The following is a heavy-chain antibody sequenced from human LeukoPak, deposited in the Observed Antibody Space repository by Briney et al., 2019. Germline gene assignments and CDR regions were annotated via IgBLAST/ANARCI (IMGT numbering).Heavy chain of an antibody. CDR2: IHYSGST. CDR1: GGSIINYY. J-gene: IGHJ2*01. CDR3: ARDAAGSGGAWYFDL. V-gene: IGHV4-59*01. D-gene: IGHD6-25*01. Sequence: SETLSLTCTVSGGSIINYYWSWIRQPPGKGLEWIGYIHYSGSTNHNSSLKSRATISVDTSKNQFSLKLTSVTAADTAVCYCARDAAGSGGAWYFDLWGRGTLVIVSS.